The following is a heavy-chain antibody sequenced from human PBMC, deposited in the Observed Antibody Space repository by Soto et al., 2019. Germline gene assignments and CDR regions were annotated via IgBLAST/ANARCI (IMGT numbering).Heavy chain of an antibody. Sequence: QVQLVQSGAEVKKPGASVKVSCKTSGYTFTGYYIYWVRQAPGQGLEWMGWINPHSGGTDSSQKFQGRVTMTRDTSTSTASMELSRLKSDEPAGYYCAGTSCSSTTCPTTYWGQGTLVTVSS. CDR2: INPHSGGT. V-gene: IGHV1-2*02. D-gene: IGHD2-2*01. J-gene: IGHJ4*02. CDR3: AGTSCSSTTCPTTY. CDR1: GYTFTGYY.